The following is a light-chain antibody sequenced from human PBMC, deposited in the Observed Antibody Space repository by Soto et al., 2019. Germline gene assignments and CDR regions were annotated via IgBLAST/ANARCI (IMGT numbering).Light chain of an antibody. CDR3: QVWDSSRDHVV. J-gene: IGLJ3*02. Sequence: SYELTQPPAVSVAPGQTARSTCGGDNIGSKSVHWYQQKPGQAPVLVVYNYRDRPSGIPERFSDSNSGNTATLTISRVEAGDEADYYCQVWDSSRDHVVFGVGTKLTVL. CDR1: NIGSKS. V-gene: IGLV3-21*02. CDR2: NYR.